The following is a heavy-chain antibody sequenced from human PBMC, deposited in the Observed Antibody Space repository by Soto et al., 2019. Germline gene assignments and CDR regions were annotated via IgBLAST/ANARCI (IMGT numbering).Heavy chain of an antibody. CDR2: IGTNGGST. CDR1: GFTFSNYA. J-gene: IGHJ4*02. D-gene: IGHD3-22*01. V-gene: IGHV3-64D*06. Sequence: GGSRRLSCSASGFTFSNYALHWVRQAPGKGLEYVSSIGTNGGSTFYAESVKGRFTISRDNSKNTLYLQMRSLGPEDTAVYYCVKPPSYYIDSYAYYPVWGQGTLVTVSS. CDR3: VKPPSYYIDSYAYYPV.